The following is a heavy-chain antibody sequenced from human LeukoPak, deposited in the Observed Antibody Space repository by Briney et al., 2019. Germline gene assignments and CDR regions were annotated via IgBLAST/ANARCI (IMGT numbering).Heavy chain of an antibody. CDR2: TYLVDSDT. Sequence: GESLKISCNGSAYSFTNYCTAWARQMPGKGMEWMGITYLVDSDTRSSPSFRGQVTISADKSINTAYLQWSSLKASDTAMYYCARYLPGFYGMDVWGQGTTVTVSS. CDR3: ARYLPGFYGMDV. J-gene: IGHJ6*02. CDR1: AYSFTNYC. V-gene: IGHV5-51*02.